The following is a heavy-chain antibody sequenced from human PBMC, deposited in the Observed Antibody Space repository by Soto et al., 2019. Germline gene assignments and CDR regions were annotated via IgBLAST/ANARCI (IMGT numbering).Heavy chain of an antibody. D-gene: IGHD5-12*01. V-gene: IGHV4-61*01. CDR2: IYYSGST. J-gene: IGHJ4*02. CDR3: ARLEMATIYYFDY. Sequence: PSETLSLTCTVSGGSVSSGSYYWSWIRQPPGKGLEWIGYIYYSGSTNYNPSLKSRVTISVDTSKNQFSLKLSSVTAAATAVYYCARLEMATIYYFDYWGQGTLVTVSS. CDR1: GGSVSSGSYY.